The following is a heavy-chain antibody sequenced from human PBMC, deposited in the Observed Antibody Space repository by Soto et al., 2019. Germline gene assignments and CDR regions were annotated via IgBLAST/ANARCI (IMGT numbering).Heavy chain of an antibody. Sequence: SVKVSCKASGGTFSSYAISWVRQAPGQGLEWMGGIIPIFGTANYAQKFQGRVTITADESTSTAYMELSSLRSEGTAVYYCARVPITMARGVIITGGYYYYGMDVWGQGTTVTVSS. CDR2: IIPIFGTA. J-gene: IGHJ6*02. V-gene: IGHV1-69*13. CDR3: ARVPITMARGVIITGGYYYYGMDV. CDR1: GGTFSSYA. D-gene: IGHD3-10*01.